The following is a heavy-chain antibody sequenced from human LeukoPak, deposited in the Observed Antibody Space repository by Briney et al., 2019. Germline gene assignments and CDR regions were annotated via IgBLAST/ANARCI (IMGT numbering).Heavy chain of an antibody. CDR1: GGSFSGYY. J-gene: IGHJ5*02. CDR3: ARDLSRGYSYVRGWFDP. V-gene: IGHV4-34*01. D-gene: IGHD5-18*01. Sequence: SETLSLTCAVYGGSFSGYYWSWIRQPPGKGLEWIGEIYHSGSTNYNPSLKSRVTISVDKSKNQFSLKLSSVTAADTAVYYCARDLSRGYSYVRGWFDPWGQGTLVTVSS. CDR2: IYHSGST.